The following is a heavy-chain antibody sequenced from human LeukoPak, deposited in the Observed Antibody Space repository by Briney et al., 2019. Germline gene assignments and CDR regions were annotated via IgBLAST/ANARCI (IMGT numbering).Heavy chain of an antibody. Sequence: SETLSLTCAVYGGSFSGYYWSWIRQPPVKGLEWIGEINHSGSTNYNPSLKSRVTISVDTSKNQFSLKLSSVTAADTAVYYCARGPVWWLPLSYFDYWGQGTLVTVSS. J-gene: IGHJ4*02. D-gene: IGHD5-12*01. CDR1: GGSFSGYY. CDR3: ARGPVWWLPLSYFDY. V-gene: IGHV4-34*01. CDR2: INHSGST.